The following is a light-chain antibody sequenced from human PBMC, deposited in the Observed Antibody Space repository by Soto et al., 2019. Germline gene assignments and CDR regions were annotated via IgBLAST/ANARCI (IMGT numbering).Light chain of an antibody. V-gene: IGKV1-39*01. CDR1: QSISNS. CDR3: QQNYSTPVT. Sequence: DIQMTQSPFSLSASVGDCVTITCRASQSISNSLNCYQQKPGKAPKFLVYVASSLQSGALSRFSGSGSWTDFTLTTSCLQPEDFPTYYCQQNYSTPVTFGQGTKVEIK. J-gene: IGKJ1*01. CDR2: VAS.